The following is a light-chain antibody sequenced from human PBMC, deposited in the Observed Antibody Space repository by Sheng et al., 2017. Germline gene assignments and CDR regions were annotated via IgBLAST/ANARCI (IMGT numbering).Light chain of an antibody. CDR3: QQYDKWPLT. CDR2: GAS. J-gene: IGKJ4*01. CDR1: QSVNSN. V-gene: IGKV3-15*01. Sequence: EIVMTQSPATLSLSPGERATLSCRASQSVNSNVAWYQQKPGLAPRLLIYGASSRATGFPARLSGSGSGTEFTLTISSLQSEDFAVYYCQQYDKWPLTFGGGTKVEIK.